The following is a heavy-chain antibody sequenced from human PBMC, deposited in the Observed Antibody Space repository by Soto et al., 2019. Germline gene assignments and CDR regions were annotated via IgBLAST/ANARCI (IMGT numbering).Heavy chain of an antibody. D-gene: IGHD6-6*01. CDR1: GGTFSSYA. CDR2: IIPIFGTA. Sequence: ASVKVSCKASGGTFSSYAISWVRQAPGQGLEWMGGIIPIFGTANYAQKFQGRVTITADESTSTAYMELSSLRSEDTAVYYCARSDSGTAARWPAFDIWGQGIMVTVSS. J-gene: IGHJ3*02. V-gene: IGHV1-69*13. CDR3: ARSDSGTAARWPAFDI.